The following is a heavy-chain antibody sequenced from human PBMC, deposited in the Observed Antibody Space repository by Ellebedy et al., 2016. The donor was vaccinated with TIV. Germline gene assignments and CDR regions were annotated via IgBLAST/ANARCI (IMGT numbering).Heavy chain of an antibody. Sequence: AASVKVSCKASGYTFTSYGISWVRQAPGKGLEWMGGYDPEDGETIYAQKFQGRVTMTEDTSTDTAYMELSSLRSEDPAVYYCATLLSHLDYWGQGTLVTVSS. D-gene: IGHD3-16*02. V-gene: IGHV1-24*01. J-gene: IGHJ4*02. CDR2: YDPEDGET. CDR3: ATLLSHLDY. CDR1: GYTFTSYG.